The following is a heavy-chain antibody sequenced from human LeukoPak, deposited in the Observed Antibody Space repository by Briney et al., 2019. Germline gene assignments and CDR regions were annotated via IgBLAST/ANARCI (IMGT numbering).Heavy chain of an antibody. J-gene: IGHJ4*02. CDR1: GGSISSYY. D-gene: IGHD5-12*01. Sequence: SETLSLTCTVSGGSISSYYWSWIRQPPGKGLEWIGYIYYSGSTNYNPSLKSRVTISVDTSKNQFSLKLSSVTAADTAVYYCARGDTEVATPFDHWGQGTLVTVSS. V-gene: IGHV4-59*01. CDR3: ARGDTEVATPFDH. CDR2: IYYSGST.